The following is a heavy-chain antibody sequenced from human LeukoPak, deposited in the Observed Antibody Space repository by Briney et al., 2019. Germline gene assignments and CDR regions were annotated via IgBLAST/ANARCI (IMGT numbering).Heavy chain of an antibody. V-gene: IGHV3-23*01. CDR1: GFTSTKYA. D-gene: IGHD5-12*01. J-gene: IGHJ4*02. CDR3: AKGAYDYIEIAYFDS. Sequence: EGSLRLSCAASGFTSTKYAMNWVRQAPGKGLEWVSVLIGSSGSTDYADSVKGRFTMSRDISKNTLFLQMNSLRAEDTAIYYCAKGAYDYIEIAYFDSWGQGTLVTVSS. CDR2: LIGSSGST.